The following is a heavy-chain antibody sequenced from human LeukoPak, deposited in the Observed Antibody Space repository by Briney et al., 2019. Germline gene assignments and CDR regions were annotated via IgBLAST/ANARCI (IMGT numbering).Heavy chain of an antibody. CDR2: INHSGST. D-gene: IGHD2-2*01. J-gene: IGHJ6*03. V-gene: IGHV4-39*01. Sequence: PSETLSLTCTVSGGSLSSSSYYWSWIRQPPGKGLEWIGEINHSGSTNYNPSLKSRVTISVDTSKNQFSLKLSSVTAADTAVYYCARGDIVIVPAARKGYYYMDVWGKGTTVTVSS. CDR1: GGSLSSSSYY. CDR3: ARGDIVIVPAARKGYYYMDV.